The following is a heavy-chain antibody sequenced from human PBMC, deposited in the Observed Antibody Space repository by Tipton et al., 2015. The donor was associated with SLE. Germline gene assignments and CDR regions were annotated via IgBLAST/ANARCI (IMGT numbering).Heavy chain of an antibody. CDR1: GGSISGYY. V-gene: IGHV4-59*08. CDR2: ISFSGLT. J-gene: IGHJ4*02. D-gene: IGHD3-3*01. CDR3: ARHKLGFSWSYFDS. Sequence: TLSLTCTVSGGSISGYYWSWVRQPPGKGLEWIGYISFSGLTNYNPSVRSRVSTSMDTSKNQFSLQMSSATAADTAQYYCARHKLGFSWSYFDSWGQGTLVTVSS.